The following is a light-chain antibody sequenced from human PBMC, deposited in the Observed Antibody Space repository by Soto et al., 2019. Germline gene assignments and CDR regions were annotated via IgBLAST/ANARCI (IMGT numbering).Light chain of an antibody. CDR3: QQYNSYSET. V-gene: IGKV1-5*03. J-gene: IGKJ1*01. CDR2: EAS. Sequence: DIQITQSPSTVSSSVLDRFTITCLASQSISTWLAWYQQKSGKAPKLLIYEASSLGSGVPSRFSGSGSGTEFTLTISSLQPDDFATYYCQQYNSYSETFGQGTKV. CDR1: QSISTW.